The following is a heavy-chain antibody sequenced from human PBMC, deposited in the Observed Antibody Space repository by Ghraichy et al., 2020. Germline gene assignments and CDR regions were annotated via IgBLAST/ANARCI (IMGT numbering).Heavy chain of an antibody. Sequence: GGSLRLSCAASGFTFSSYAMSWVRQAPGKGLEWVSGISGGGGNTFYAASVKGRFTISRDISKNTLFLQMNSLRAEDTAVYYCARGADSSGYYNYYYYMDVWGKGTTVTVSS. D-gene: IGHD3-22*01. V-gene: IGHV3-23*01. CDR2: ISGGGGNT. CDR3: ARGADSSGYYNYYYYMDV. CDR1: GFTFSSYA. J-gene: IGHJ6*03.